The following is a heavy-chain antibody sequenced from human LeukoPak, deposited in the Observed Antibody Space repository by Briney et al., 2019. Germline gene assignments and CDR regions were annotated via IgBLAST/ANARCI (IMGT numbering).Heavy chain of an antibody. CDR3: ARDPWEDIVVVPAAARAFDI. V-gene: IGHV1-2*02. CDR2: INPNSGGT. J-gene: IGHJ3*02. CDR1: GYTFTGYY. D-gene: IGHD2-2*01. Sequence: ASVKVSCKASGYTFTGYYMHWVRQAPGQGLEWMVWINPNSGGTNYAQKFQGRVTMTRDTSISTAYMELSRLRSDDKAVYYCARDPWEDIVVVPAAARAFDIWGQGTMVTVSS.